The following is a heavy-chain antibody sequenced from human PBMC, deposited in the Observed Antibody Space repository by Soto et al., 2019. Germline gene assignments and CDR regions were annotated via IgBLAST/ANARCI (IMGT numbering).Heavy chain of an antibody. CDR3: ARDVGYDYVN. CDR2: IKQGGSEK. D-gene: IGHD5-12*01. Sequence: EVQLVESGGGLVQPGGSLRISCAVSGFTFSSYWMSWVRQAPGKGLEWVATIKQGGSEKYYVDSVKGRFTISGDNAENSLYLQLNSRSAEDTAVYFCARDVGYDYVNWGQGTLVTVS. V-gene: IGHV3-7*01. J-gene: IGHJ4*02. CDR1: GFTFSSYW.